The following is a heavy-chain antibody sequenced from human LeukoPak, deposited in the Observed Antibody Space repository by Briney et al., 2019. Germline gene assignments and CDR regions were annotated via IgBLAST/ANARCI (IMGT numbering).Heavy chain of an antibody. D-gene: IGHD3-22*01. CDR3: AAFIENETYYYDSSGLGAFVI. CDR2: IVVGSGNT. V-gene: IGHV1-58*02. J-gene: IGHJ3*02. CDR1: GFTFTSSA. Sequence: SVKVSCKASGFTFTSSAMQWVRQARGQRLEWIGWIVVGSGNTNYAQKFQERVTITRDMSTSTAYMELSSLRSEDTAVYYCAAFIENETYYYDSSGLGAFVIWGQGTMVTVSS.